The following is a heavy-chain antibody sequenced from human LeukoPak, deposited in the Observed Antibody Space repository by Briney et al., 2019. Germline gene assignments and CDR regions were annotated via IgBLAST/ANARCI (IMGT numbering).Heavy chain of an antibody. CDR2: IIPIFGTA. V-gene: IGHV1-69*01. D-gene: IGHD4-11*01. Sequence: ASVKVSCKASGGTFSSYAISWVRQAPGQGLEWMGGIIPIFGTANYAQKFQGRVTITADESTSTAYMELSSLRPEDTAVYYCAQSGGDTVTRFDCWGQGTLVTVSS. CDR3: AQSGGDTVTRFDC. J-gene: IGHJ4*02. CDR1: GGTFSSYA.